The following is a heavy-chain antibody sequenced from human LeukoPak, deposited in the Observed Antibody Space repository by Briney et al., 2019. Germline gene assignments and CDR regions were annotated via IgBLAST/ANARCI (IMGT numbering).Heavy chain of an antibody. V-gene: IGHV3-21*04. CDR2: ISSSSSYI. CDR3: AKAGRGGAITMIRGVKGDYYYMDV. CDR1: GFTFNHAW. J-gene: IGHJ6*03. Sequence: GSLRLSCAASGFTFNHAWLSWVRQAPGKGLEWVSSISSSSSYIYYADSVKGRFTISRDNAKNSLYLQMNSLRAEDTAVYYCAKAGRGGAITMIRGVKGDYYYMDVWGKGTTVTISS. D-gene: IGHD3-10*01.